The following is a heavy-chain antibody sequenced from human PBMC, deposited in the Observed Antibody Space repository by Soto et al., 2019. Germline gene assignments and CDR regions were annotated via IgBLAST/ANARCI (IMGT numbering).Heavy chain of an antibody. D-gene: IGHD2-15*01. J-gene: IGHJ4*02. CDR2: ISAYNGNT. Sequence: QVQLVQSGAEVKKPGASVKVSCKASAYTFTSYGISWVRQAPGQGLEWMGWISAYNGNTNYAQKLQGKLTMTTDTSTSTAYMELRSLRSDDTAVYYCVVADQPYYFDYWGQGTLVTVSS. V-gene: IGHV1-18*01. CDR1: AYTFTSYG. CDR3: VVADQPYYFDY.